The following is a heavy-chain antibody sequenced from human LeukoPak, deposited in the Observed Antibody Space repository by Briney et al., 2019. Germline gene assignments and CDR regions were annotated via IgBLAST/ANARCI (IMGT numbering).Heavy chain of an antibody. CDR2: INHSGST. V-gene: IGHV4-34*01. D-gene: IGHD3-10*01. J-gene: IGHJ4*02. Sequence: KPSETLSLTCAVYGGSFSGYYWSWIRQPPGRGLEWIGEINHSGSTNYNPSLKSRVTISVDTSKNQFSLKLSSVTAADTAVYYCARVAGKRITMVRGVGPDYWGQGTLVTVSS. CDR1: GGSFSGYY. CDR3: ARVAGKRITMVRGVGPDY.